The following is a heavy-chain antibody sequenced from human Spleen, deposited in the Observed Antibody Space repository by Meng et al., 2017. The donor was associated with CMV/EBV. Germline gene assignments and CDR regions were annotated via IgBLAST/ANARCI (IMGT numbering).Heavy chain of an antibody. CDR1: GFTFSSYS. V-gene: IGHV3-21*01. D-gene: IGHD3-16*01. CDR2: ISSSSSYI. J-gene: IGHJ3*02. Sequence: GGSLRLSCAASGFTFSSYSMNWVRQAPGKGLEWVSSISSSSSYIYYADSVKGRFTISRDNAKNSLYLQMNSLRAEDTAVYYCARDLLGAYSILFDAFDICGQGTMVTVSS. CDR3: ARDLLGAYSILFDAFDI.